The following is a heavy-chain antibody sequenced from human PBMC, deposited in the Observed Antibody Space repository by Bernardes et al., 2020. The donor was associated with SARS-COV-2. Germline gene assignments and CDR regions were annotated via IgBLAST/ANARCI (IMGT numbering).Heavy chain of an antibody. D-gene: IGHD4-17*01. CDR2: ISFDGSNK. CDR3: ARDWDYGESGYYYGVDV. V-gene: IGHV3-30-3*01. J-gene: IGHJ6*02. CDR1: GFTFNTYA. Sequence: GGSLRLSCAASGFTFNTYAMHWVRQAPGMGLEWVAFISFDGSNKYYADSVKGRFTISRDNSRNTLYLLMNSLRPEDTAVYYCARDWDYGESGYYYGVDVWGQGTTVTVSS.